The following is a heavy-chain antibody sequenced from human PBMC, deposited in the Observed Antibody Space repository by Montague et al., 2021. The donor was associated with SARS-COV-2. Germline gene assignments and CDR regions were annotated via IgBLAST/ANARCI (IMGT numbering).Heavy chain of an antibody. V-gene: IGHV4-39*02. CDR1: GGSISTSSYY. Sequence: SETLSLTCTVSGGSISTSSYYWGWIRQPPGKGLEWIGSIYYSGSSYYNLYLQSRITIYVYTSKNQFSLKLSSVTAADTDVYYCAREGKTHIAMIVVVIGDFDYWGQGTMVTVSS. J-gene: IGHJ4*03. CDR2: IYYSGSS. D-gene: IGHD3-22*01. CDR3: AREGKTHIAMIVVVIGDFDY.